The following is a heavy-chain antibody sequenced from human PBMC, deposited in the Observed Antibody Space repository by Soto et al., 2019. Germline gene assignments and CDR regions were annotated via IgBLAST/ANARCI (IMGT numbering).Heavy chain of an antibody. Sequence: GGSLRLSCAASGFTFSSYAMSWVRQAPGKGLEWVSAISGSGGSTYYADSVKGRFTISRDNSKNTLYLQMNSLRAEDTAVYYCAKGGPAATGVDYYYYMDVWGKGTTVTVSS. J-gene: IGHJ6*03. CDR2: ISGSGGST. V-gene: IGHV3-23*01. CDR1: GFTFSSYA. CDR3: AKGGPAATGVDYYYYMDV. D-gene: IGHD2-2*01.